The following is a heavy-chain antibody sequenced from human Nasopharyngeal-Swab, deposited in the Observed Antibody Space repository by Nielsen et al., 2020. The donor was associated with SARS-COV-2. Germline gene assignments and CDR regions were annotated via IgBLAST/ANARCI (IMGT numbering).Heavy chain of an antibody. CDR2: ITSGNSV. V-gene: IGHV3-48*04. D-gene: IGHD5-12*01. Sequence: GESLKISCAASGFTFSSYTMTWVRPAPGKGLQWISYITSGNSVQYADSVRGRFTISRDNAKNSLYLQMNSLTAEDTAVYYCARERGGGYGDYWGQGTLVTVSS. CDR3: ARERGGGYGDY. CDR1: GFTFSSYT. J-gene: IGHJ4*02.